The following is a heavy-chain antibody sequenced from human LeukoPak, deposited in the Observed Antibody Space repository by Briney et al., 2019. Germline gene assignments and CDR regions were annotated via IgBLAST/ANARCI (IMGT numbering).Heavy chain of an antibody. CDR3: ARERGTVTTWWVGWYLDL. D-gene: IGHD4-11*01. V-gene: IGHV1-69*04. J-gene: IGHJ2*01. CDR1: GGTFSSYA. CDR2: IIPILGIA. Sequence: GASVKVSCKASGGTFSSYAISWVRQAPGQVLEWMGRIIPILGIANYAQKFQGRVAITADKSTSTAYMELSSLRSEDTAVYYCARERGTVTTWWVGWYLDLWGRGTLVTVSS.